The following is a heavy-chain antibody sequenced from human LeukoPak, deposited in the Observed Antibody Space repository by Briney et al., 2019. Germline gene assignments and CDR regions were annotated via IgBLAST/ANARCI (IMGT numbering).Heavy chain of an antibody. CDR1: GGSISSSFYY. CDR2: IYYSGST. Sequence: SETLSLTCTVSGGSISSSFYYWGWIRQHPGKGLEWIGYIYYSGSTYYNPSLKSRVTISVDTSKNQFSLKLSSVTAADTAVYYCARGGRMTPFDPWGQGTLVTVSS. CDR3: ARGGRMTPFDP. V-gene: IGHV4-31*03. J-gene: IGHJ5*02. D-gene: IGHD2-15*01.